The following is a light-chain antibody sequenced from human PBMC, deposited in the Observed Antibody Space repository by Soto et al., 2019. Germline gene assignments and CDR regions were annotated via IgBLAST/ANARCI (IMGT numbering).Light chain of an antibody. V-gene: IGKV1-16*02. Sequence: DIQMTQSPSSLSASVGDRVTITCRATQGLSNNLAWYQQKPGKAPKSLIYDATSLQSGVPSKFSGSGSGTDFTLTSVSQQPEYSATYDGHRYNSYPITYGQGTRLEIK. J-gene: IGKJ5*01. CDR3: HRYNSYPIT. CDR1: QGLSNN. CDR2: DAT.